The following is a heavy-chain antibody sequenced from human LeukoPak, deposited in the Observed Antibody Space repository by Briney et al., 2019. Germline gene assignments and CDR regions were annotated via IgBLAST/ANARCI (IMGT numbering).Heavy chain of an antibody. D-gene: IGHD2-21*02. V-gene: IGHV7-4-1*02. CDR1: GGTFSSYA. CDR2: INTNTGNP. CDR3: ARVRGRGGDGGTWFDP. J-gene: IGHJ5*02. Sequence: ASVKVSCKASGGTFSSYAISWVRQAPGHGLEWMGWINTNTGNPTYAQGFTGRFVFSLDTSVSTAYLQISSLKAEDTAVYYCARVRGRGGDGGTWFDPWGQGTLVTVSS.